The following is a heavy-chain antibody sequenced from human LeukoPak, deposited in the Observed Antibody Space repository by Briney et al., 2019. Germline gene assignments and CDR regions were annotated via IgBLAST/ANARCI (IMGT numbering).Heavy chain of an antibody. CDR2: INGDGSST. V-gene: IGHV3-74*01. Sequence: GGSLRLSCAASGFTFSNDWMHWVRQPPGKGLVWVSRINGDGSSTTYADSVKGRFTISRDIAKNTLYLQMNSLRAEDTAVYYCAGLGYCTSTNCYIDYWGQGTVVTVSS. CDR3: AGLGYCTSTNCYIDY. J-gene: IGHJ4*02. D-gene: IGHD2-2*02. CDR1: GFTFSNDW.